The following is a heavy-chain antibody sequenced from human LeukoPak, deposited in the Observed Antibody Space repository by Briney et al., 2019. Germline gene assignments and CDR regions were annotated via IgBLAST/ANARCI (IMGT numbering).Heavy chain of an antibody. V-gene: IGHV4-39*07. CDR3: ARGPYYDSTKTSAFDI. D-gene: IGHD3-22*01. Sequence: SETLSLTCTVSDGSISSSSDSWGWIRQPPGKGVEWIGSIDYSGTTYYNPSLKSRVTMSVDTSKNHFSLKLSSVTAADTAVYYCARGPYYDSTKTSAFDIWGQGTMVTVSS. J-gene: IGHJ3*02. CDR1: DGSISSSSDS. CDR2: IDYSGTT.